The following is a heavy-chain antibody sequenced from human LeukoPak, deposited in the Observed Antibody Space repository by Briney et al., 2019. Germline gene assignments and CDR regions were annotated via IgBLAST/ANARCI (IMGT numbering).Heavy chain of an antibody. CDR3: ASNSYSGPYYYYGMDV. CDR1: GGTFGNYT. CDR2: IIPIFGTA. Sequence: ASVKVSCKASGGTFGNYTISWVRQAPGQGLEWMGGIIPIFGTANYAQKFQGRVTITADESTSTAYMELSSLRSEDTAVYYCASNSYSGPYYYYGMDVWGQGTTVTVSS. J-gene: IGHJ6*02. V-gene: IGHV1-69*13. D-gene: IGHD1-26*01.